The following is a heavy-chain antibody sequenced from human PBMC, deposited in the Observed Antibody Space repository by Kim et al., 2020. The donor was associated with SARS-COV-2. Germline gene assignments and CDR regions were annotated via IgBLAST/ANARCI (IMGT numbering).Heavy chain of an antibody. CDR1: GFTFSSYA. Sequence: GGSLRLSCAASGFTFSSYAMSWVRQAPGNGLEWVSAISGSGGSTYYADSVKGRFTISRDNSKNTLYLQMNSLRAEDTAVYYCAKYEGDYYGSGSYYLPYYYGMDVWGQGTTVTVSS. J-gene: IGHJ6*02. D-gene: IGHD3-10*01. CDR3: AKYEGDYYGSGSYYLPYYYGMDV. V-gene: IGHV3-23*01. CDR2: ISGSGGST.